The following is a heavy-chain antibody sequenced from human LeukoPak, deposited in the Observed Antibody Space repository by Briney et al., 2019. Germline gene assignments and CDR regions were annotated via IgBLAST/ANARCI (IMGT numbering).Heavy chain of an antibody. J-gene: IGHJ4*02. V-gene: IGHV3-48*03. CDR3: ARGSEADYGDLTRSY. D-gene: IGHD4-17*01. Sequence: GGSLRLSCAASGFTFSSYEMNWVRQAPGKGLEWVSYISSSGSTIYYPDSVKGRFTISRDNAKNSLYLQMNSLRAEDTAVYYCARGSEADYGDLTRSYWGQGTLVTVSS. CDR2: ISSSGSTI. CDR1: GFTFSSYE.